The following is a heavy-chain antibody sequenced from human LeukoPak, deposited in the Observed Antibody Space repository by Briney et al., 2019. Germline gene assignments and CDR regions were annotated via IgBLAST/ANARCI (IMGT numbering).Heavy chain of an antibody. J-gene: IGHJ4*02. Sequence: PGGSLRLSCAASGFTFSGSAMHWVRQASGKGLEWVGRIRSKADNYATEYAASVKGRFTISRDDSKNTAYLQMNSLKTEDTAVYYCTRQFSGWYSYFDYWGQGTLVTVSS. V-gene: IGHV3-73*01. D-gene: IGHD6-19*01. CDR2: IRSKADNYAT. CDR1: GFTFSGSA. CDR3: TRQFSGWYSYFDY.